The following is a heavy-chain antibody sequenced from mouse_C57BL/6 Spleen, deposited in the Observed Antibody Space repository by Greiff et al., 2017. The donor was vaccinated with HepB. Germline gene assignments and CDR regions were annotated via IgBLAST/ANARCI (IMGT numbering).Heavy chain of an antibody. CDR2: ISSGSSTI. V-gene: IGHV5-17*01. Sequence: EVKLEESGGGLVKPGGSLKLSCAASGFTFSDYGMHWVRQAPEKGLEWVAYISSGSSTIYYADTVKGRFTISRDNAKNTLFLQMTSLRSEDTAMYYCARDDYDGDAMDYWGQGTSVTVSS. CDR3: ARDDYDGDAMDY. CDR1: GFTFSDYG. J-gene: IGHJ4*01. D-gene: IGHD2-4*01.